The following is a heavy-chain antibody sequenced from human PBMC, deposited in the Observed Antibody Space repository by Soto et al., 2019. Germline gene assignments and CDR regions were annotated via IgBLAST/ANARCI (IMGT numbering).Heavy chain of an antibody. CDR2: ISSSGDII. D-gene: IGHD2-2*01. CDR3: ADPVPAATHYDYYEMDV. V-gene: IGHV3-23*01. CDR1: GFTFRYYT. Sequence: EVQLLESGGGLVQPGGSLRLSCAASGFTFRYYTMSWVRQAPGKGLEWVSAISSSGDIIYYADSVKGRFTISRDNSKNALYLQINKLRAEDTAVYYVADPVPAATHYDYYEMDVLGQGTTVTVSS. J-gene: IGHJ6*02.